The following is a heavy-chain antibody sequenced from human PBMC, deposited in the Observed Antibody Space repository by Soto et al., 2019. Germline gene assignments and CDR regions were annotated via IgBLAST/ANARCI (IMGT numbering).Heavy chain of an antibody. CDR2: IYHSGST. J-gene: IGHJ4*02. D-gene: IGHD4-17*01. V-gene: IGHV4-30-2*01. CDR1: GGSISSGGYS. CDR3: VRGMTTVTTFDY. Sequence: QLQLQESGSGLVKPSQTLSLTCAVSGGSISSGGYSCNWIRQPPGKGLEWIGYIYHSGSTYYNPSLKSRVTISVDRSMNQFSLKLSSVTAADTAVYYCVRGMTTVTTFDYWGQGTLLTVSS.